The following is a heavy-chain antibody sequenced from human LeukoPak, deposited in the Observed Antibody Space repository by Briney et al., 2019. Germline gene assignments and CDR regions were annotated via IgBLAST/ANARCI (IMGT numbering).Heavy chain of an antibody. CDR3: ARGRYLTTGGGAAAGFLDY. Sequence: SETLSLTCDVYGGSFSNYYWSWIRQPPGKGLEWIGEINHSGSTNYNPSLKSRVTISVDTSQKQFSLRLSSVTAADTAVYYCARGRYLTTGGGAAAGFLDYWGQGTLVTVS. V-gene: IGHV4-34*01. J-gene: IGHJ4*02. CDR1: GGSFSNYY. D-gene: IGHD6-13*01. CDR2: INHSGST.